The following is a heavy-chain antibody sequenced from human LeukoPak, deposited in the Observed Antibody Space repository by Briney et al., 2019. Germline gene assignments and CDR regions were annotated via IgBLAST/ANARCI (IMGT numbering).Heavy chain of an antibody. CDR2: ISWDGGST. CDR3: AKDIRPRSSSSRGPYYYYYMDV. D-gene: IGHD6-6*01. V-gene: IGHV3-43D*04. CDR1: GFTFEDYA. J-gene: IGHJ6*03. Sequence: PGGFLRLSCAASGFTFEDYAMHWVRQAPGKGLEWVSLISWDGGSTYYADSVKGRFTISRDNSKNSLYLQMNSLRAEDTALYYCAKDIRPRSSSSRGPYYYYYMDVWGKGTTVTVSS.